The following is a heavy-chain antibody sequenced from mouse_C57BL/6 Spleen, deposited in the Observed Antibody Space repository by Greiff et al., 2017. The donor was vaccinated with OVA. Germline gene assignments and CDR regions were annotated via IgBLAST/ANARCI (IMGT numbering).Heavy chain of an antibody. V-gene: IGHV1-81*01. Sequence: QVQLQQSGAELARPGASVKLSCKASGYTFTSYGISWVKQRTGQGLEWIGEIYPRSGNTYYNEKFKGKATLTADKSSSTAYMELRSLTSEDSAVYFCARLETAHANDAMDDWGQGTSVTVSS. CDR2: IYPRSGNT. J-gene: IGHJ4*01. CDR1: GYTFTSYG. D-gene: IGHD3-2*02. CDR3: ARLETAHANDAMDD.